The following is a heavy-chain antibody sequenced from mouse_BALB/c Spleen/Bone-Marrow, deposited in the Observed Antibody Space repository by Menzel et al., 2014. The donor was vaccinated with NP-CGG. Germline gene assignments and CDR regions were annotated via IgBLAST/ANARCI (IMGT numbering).Heavy chain of an antibody. J-gene: IGHJ3*01. D-gene: IGHD2-4*01. CDR1: GFSLTSYG. V-gene: IGHV2-9*02. CDR2: IWAGGST. CDR3: ARDRGDYVFAY. Sequence: VKVVDSGPGLVAPSQSLSITCTVSGFSLTSYGVHWVRQPPGKGLEWLGVIWAGGSTNYNSALMSRLSISKDNSKSQVFLKMNSLQTDDTAMYYCARDRGDYVFAYWGQGTLVTVSA.